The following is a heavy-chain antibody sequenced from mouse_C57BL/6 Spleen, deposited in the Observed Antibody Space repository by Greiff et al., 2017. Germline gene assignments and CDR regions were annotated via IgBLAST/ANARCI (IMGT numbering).Heavy chain of an antibody. J-gene: IGHJ2*01. D-gene: IGHD2-3*01. Sequence: QVQLQQPGAELVKPGASVKLSCKASGYTFTSYWMHWVKQRPGQGLEWIGMIHPNSGSTNYNEKFKSKATLTVDTSSSTAYMQLSSLTSEDSAVYYCARSGDGYYDYFDYWGQGTTLTVSS. CDR3: ARSGDGYYDYFDY. CDR2: IHPNSGST. V-gene: IGHV1-64*01. CDR1: GYTFTSYW.